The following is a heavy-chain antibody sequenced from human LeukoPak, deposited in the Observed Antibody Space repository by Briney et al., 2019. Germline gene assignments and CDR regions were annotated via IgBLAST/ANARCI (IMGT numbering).Heavy chain of an antibody. CDR1: GFTFSSYA. J-gene: IGHJ4*02. V-gene: IGHV3-23*01. CDR2: IGSTGVRT. CDR3: ARKAGYYYGSGDY. D-gene: IGHD3-10*01. Sequence: AGSLTLSCASSGFTFSSYALCWVRPAQVPGLEWVSTIGSTGVRTSYADSVKGRFTISRVNTKNTLYLQMNSLRAEDTPVYYCARKAGYYYGSGDYWGQGTLVTVSS.